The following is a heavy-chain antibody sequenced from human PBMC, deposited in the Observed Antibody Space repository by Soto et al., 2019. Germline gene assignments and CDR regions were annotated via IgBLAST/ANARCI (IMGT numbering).Heavy chain of an antibody. CDR3: ARDYGRLGYFDY. CDR1: GGSISSGGYY. Sequence: QVQLQESGPGLVKPSQTLSLTCTVSGGSISSGGYYWSWIRQHPGKGLEWIGHIYYSGSTDNNPTLKSRVSISIDTSKNQFSLKLSSVTAADTAVYYCARDYGRLGYFDYWGQGTLVTVSS. J-gene: IGHJ4*02. V-gene: IGHV4-31*03. D-gene: IGHD6-19*01. CDR2: IYYSGST.